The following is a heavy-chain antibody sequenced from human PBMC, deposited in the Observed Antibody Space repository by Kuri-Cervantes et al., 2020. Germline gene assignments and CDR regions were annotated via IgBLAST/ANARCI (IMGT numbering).Heavy chain of an antibody. CDR2: INYSGIT. CDR3: ARDPEDLPFWYFDL. D-gene: IGHD1-14*01. Sequence: SETLSLTCTVSGGSVSSGNYYWTWIRQPPGKGLEWIGYINYSGITNANPSLKSRVSISVDTSKNQFSLKLTSVTAADTAVYYCARDPEDLPFWYFDLWGRGALVTVSS. J-gene: IGHJ2*01. V-gene: IGHV4-61*01. CDR1: GGSVSSGNYY.